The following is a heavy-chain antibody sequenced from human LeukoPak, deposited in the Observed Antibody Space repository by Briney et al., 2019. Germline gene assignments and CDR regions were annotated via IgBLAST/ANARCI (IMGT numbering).Heavy chain of an antibody. J-gene: IGHJ4*02. CDR3: AAMHDFWSGYYDY. CDR2: IYYSGST. V-gene: IGHV4-59*01. D-gene: IGHD3-3*01. CDR1: GGSINSYY. Sequence: SETLSLTCTVSGGSINSYYWSWIRQPPGKGLEWIGYIYYSGSTNYNPSLKSRVTISVDTSKNQFSLKLSSVTAADTAVYYCAAMHDFWSGYYDYWGQGTLVTVSS.